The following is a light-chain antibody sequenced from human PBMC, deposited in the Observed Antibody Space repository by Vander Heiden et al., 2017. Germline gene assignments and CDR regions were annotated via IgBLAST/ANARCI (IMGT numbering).Light chain of an antibody. CDR3: CSFTSSGTYWV. Sequence: QSALTQPASVSGSPGQSITISCTGTRSHVGGYDYVSWYQQPPGKAPKLIIYDVNNRPSGVSNRFSGSKSGNTASLTISGLQAEDEADYYCCSFTSSGTYWVFGGGTKLTVL. CDR1: RSHVGGYDY. J-gene: IGLJ3*02. CDR2: DVN. V-gene: IGLV2-14*03.